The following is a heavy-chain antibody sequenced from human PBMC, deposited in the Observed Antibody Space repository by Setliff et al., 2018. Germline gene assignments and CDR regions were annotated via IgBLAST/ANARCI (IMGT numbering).Heavy chain of an antibody. V-gene: IGHV4-34*01. CDR3: RFWDGYYKNDY. CDR1: GGSLSNYY. D-gene: IGHD3-3*01. CDR2: INHSGST. Sequence: LSLTCTVYGGSLSNYYWSWIRQPPGKGLEWIVEINHSGSTNYNPSLKGRVTIXXXXSEXXXXXXXNSVSVADTAVYFCRFWDGYYKNDYWGQGTLVTVS. J-gene: IGHJ4*02.